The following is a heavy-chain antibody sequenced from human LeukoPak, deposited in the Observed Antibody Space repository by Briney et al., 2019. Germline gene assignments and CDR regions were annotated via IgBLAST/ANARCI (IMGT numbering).Heavy chain of an antibody. CDR1: GGSISGSSYY. J-gene: IGHJ5*02. D-gene: IGHD1-20*01. Sequence: SETLCLTCTVSGGSISGSSYYWGWIRQPPGKGLEWIGSIYYSGSTYHNSSLKSRVTISVDTSKNQFSLKLSSVTAADTAVYYCVRVFNWKGWFDPWGQGTLVTVSS. CDR3: VRVFNWKGWFDP. CDR2: IYYSGST. V-gene: IGHV4-39*07.